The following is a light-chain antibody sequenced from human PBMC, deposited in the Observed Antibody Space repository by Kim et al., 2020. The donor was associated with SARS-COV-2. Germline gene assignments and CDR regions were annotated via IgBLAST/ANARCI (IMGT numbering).Light chain of an antibody. V-gene: IGLV3-1*01. Sequence: LGDNYVCWDQQRPGLSPVLVIYQDKNRPSGIPERFSGSNSGNTATLTISGTQAMDEADYYCQAWDTTVVFGGGTQLTVL. CDR1: LGDNY. CDR3: QAWDTTVV. CDR2: QDK. J-gene: IGLJ2*01.